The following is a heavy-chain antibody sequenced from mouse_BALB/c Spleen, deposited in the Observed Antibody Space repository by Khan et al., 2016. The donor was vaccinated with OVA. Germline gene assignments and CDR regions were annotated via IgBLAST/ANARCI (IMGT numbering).Heavy chain of an antibody. Sequence: QVQLKQSGAELMKPGASVKTSCKATGYTFSSYWIEWVKQRPGHGLEWIGEILPGSNSTNYNERFKGKATITADTSSNTAYMQLSSLTSEDSAIDYCARGNYYGSTSWFGYWGQGTLVTVSA. J-gene: IGHJ3*01. CDR1: GYTFSSYW. CDR3: ARGNYYGSTSWFGY. CDR2: ILPGSNST. V-gene: IGHV1-9*01. D-gene: IGHD1-1*01.